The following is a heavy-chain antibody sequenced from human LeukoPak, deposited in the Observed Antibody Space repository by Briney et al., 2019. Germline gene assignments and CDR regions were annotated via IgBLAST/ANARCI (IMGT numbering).Heavy chain of an antibody. V-gene: IGHV1-8*01. D-gene: IGHD2-8*01. CDR2: TSPNTGYI. Sequence: ASVKVSCKTSGYTFTSYDMNWVRQADGQGLEWMGWTSPNTGYIYYARKFQGRMTMATNTATRTVYMELSSLRSEDTAVYYCATSRYCSNGVCPFDYWGQGTLVTVSS. CDR1: GYTFTSYD. J-gene: IGHJ4*02. CDR3: ATSRYCSNGVCPFDY.